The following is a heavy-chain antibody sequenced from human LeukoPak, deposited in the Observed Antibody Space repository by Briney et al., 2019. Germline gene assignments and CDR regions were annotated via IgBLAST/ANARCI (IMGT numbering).Heavy chain of an antibody. D-gene: IGHD6-13*01. CDR1: GYTFTSHG. V-gene: IGHV1-18*01. Sequence: ASVKVSCKASGYTFTSHGISWVRQAPGQGLEWMGWISAYNGNTNYAQKLQGRVTMTTDTSTSTAYMELRSLRSDDTAVYYCARVSTSWYSYYYGMDVWGQGTTVTVSS. J-gene: IGHJ6*02. CDR2: ISAYNGNT. CDR3: ARVSTSWYSYYYGMDV.